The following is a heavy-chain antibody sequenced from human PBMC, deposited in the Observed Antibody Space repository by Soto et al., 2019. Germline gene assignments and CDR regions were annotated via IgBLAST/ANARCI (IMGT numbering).Heavy chain of an antibody. J-gene: IGHJ3*02. CDR1: GYTLTELS. V-gene: IGHV1-24*01. CDR3: ATPTYLGNAFDI. D-gene: IGHD3-10*01. Sequence: ASVKVSCKVSGYTLTELSMHWARQAPGKGLEWMGGFDPEDGETIYAQKFQGRVTMTEDTSTDTAYMELSSLRSEDTAVYYCATPTYLGNAFDIWGQGTMVTVSS. CDR2: FDPEDGET.